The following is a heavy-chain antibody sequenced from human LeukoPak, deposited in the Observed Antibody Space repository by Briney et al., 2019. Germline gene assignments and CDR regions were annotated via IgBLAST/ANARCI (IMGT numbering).Heavy chain of an antibody. CDR2: IYYSGST. CDR1: GGSISGYY. D-gene: IGHD6-13*01. Sequence: SETLSLTRTVSGGSISGYYWSWIRQPPGKGLEWIGYIYYSGSTNYNPSLKSRVTLSVDTSKNQFSLDLTSVTAADTAVYYCARQNPAASGQGLDYWGQGTLVTVSS. J-gene: IGHJ4*02. V-gene: IGHV4-59*08. CDR3: ARQNPAASGQGLDY.